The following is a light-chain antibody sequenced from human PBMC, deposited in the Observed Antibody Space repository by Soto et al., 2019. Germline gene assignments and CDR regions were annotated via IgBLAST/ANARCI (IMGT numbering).Light chain of an antibody. CDR2: SNN. Sequence: PVLTHPRSASGTRGQWVTISCYRSSSNIGSNTVNWYQQLPGTAPKLLIYSNNQRPSGVPDRFSGSKSGTSASLAISGLQSEDEADYYCAAWDDSLDGFYVFGTGTKVTVL. J-gene: IGLJ1*01. CDR3: AAWDDSLDGFYV. CDR1: SSNIGSNT. V-gene: IGLV1-44*01.